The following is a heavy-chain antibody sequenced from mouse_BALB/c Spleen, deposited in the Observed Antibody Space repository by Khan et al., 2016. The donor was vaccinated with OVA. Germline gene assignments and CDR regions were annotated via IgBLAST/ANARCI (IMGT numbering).Heavy chain of an antibody. Sequence: QIQLVQSGPELKKPGETVRISCKASGYTFTPAGIQWVQKMPGKGLKWIGWINTHSGVPKYAEDFKGRFAFSLETSASTAYLQITNLKNEDTATXFWARGGAAYYRNDGGAMDYWGQGTSVTVSS. J-gene: IGHJ4*01. CDR1: GYTFTPAG. V-gene: IGHV9-4*02. CDR3: ARGGAAYYRNDGGAMDY. D-gene: IGHD2-14*01. CDR2: INTHSGVP.